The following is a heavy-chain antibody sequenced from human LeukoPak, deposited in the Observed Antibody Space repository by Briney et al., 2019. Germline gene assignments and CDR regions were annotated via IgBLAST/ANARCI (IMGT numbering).Heavy chain of an antibody. CDR2: IIPILGIA. D-gene: IGHD3-10*01. CDR1: GGTFSSYA. J-gene: IGHJ6*02. V-gene: IGHV1-69*04. CDR3: ARVTGVRGVIPTDYYYGMDV. Sequence: ASVKVSCKASGGTFSSYAISWVRQAPGQGLKWMGRIIPILGIANYAQKFQGRVTITADKSTSTAYMELSSLRSEDTAVYYCARVTGVRGVIPTDYYYGMDVWGQGTTVTVSS.